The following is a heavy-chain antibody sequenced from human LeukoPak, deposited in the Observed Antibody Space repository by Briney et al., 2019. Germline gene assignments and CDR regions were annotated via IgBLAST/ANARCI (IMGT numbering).Heavy chain of an antibody. Sequence: ASVKVSCKASGGTFSTYAISWVRQAPGQGLESMGRIIPIFGIANYAQKFQGRVTITADKSTSTAYMELSSLRSEDTAVYYCARDRAEGSPGAIHRDMRYYYYGMDVWGQGTTVTVSS. CDR2: IIPIFGIA. CDR1: GGTFSTYA. V-gene: IGHV1-69*04. CDR3: ARDRAEGSPGAIHRDMRYYYYGMDV. D-gene: IGHD2-2*02. J-gene: IGHJ6*02.